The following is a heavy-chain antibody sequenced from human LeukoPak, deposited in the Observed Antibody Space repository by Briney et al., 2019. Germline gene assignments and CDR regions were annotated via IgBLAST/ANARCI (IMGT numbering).Heavy chain of an antibody. CDR1: GGSISSYY. D-gene: IGHD3-22*01. Sequence: SETLSLTCTVSGGSISSYYWGWIRQPPGKGLEWIGYIYYSGSTNYNPSLKSRVTISVDTSKNQFSLKLSSVTAADTAVYYCARHFSLPMIVGVAAFDIWGQGTMVTVSS. CDR2: IYYSGST. V-gene: IGHV4-59*08. J-gene: IGHJ3*02. CDR3: ARHFSLPMIVGVAAFDI.